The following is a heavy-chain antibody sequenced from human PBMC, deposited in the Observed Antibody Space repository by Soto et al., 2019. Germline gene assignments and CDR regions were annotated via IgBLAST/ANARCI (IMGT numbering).Heavy chain of an antibody. D-gene: IGHD7-27*01. CDR3: ARDPKTSGGQHWAFNYFDS. J-gene: IGHJ4*02. CDR1: GFSFSISP. Sequence: QVQLVESGGGVVQPGRSPRLSCAASGFSFSISPMHWVRQAPGKGPEWVALISYDGTNKFYADSVKGRFTISRDNPKSTLYLQVDSLRPEDAAVYYCARDPKTSGGQHWAFNYFDSWGQGTLVTVSS. CDR2: ISYDGTNK. V-gene: IGHV3-30-3*01.